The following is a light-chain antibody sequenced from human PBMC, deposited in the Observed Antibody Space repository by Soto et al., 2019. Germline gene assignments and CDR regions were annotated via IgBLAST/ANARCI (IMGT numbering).Light chain of an antibody. Sequence: EIVMTQSPGTLSVSPGERVTLSCRASQSVTSTYLAWYQQKPGQAPRLLIYGASNRATGIPDRFSGSGSGTDFTLTISRLEPEDFAVYYCQQYGSSGTFGQGTKVDIK. CDR1: QSVTSTY. J-gene: IGKJ1*01. CDR2: GAS. V-gene: IGKV3-20*01. CDR3: QQYGSSGT.